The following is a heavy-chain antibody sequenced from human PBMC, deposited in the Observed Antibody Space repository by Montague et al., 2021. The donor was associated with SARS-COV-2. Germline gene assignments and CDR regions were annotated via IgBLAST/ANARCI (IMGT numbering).Heavy chain of an antibody. CDR3: ARGYYGSGSYYFLGN. CDR1: GGSVSSSHYY. J-gene: IGHJ4*02. V-gene: IGHV4-39*07. Sequence: SETLSLTCTVSGGSVSSSHYYWAWIRQPPGKGLEWIGSISYSGSTYYNPSLKSQVTISVDTSENQFSLKLSSVTAADTAVYYCARGYYGSGSYYFLGNWGQGTLVAVSS. D-gene: IGHD3-10*01. CDR2: ISYSGST.